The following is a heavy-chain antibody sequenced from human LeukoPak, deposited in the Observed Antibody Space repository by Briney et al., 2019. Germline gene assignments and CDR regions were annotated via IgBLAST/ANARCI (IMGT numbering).Heavy chain of an antibody. D-gene: IGHD3-3*01. CDR1: GFIFSTYS. J-gene: IGHJ6*02. CDR2: ISSGSGYI. Sequence: PGGSLRLSCAGSGFIFSTYSMIWVRQAPGKGLEWVSSISSGSGYIYYADSVKGRFTISRDNAKNSLFLQMNSLGAEDTAVYYCARNTNYGMDVWGQGTTVTVSS. CDR3: ARNTNYGMDV. V-gene: IGHV3-21*01.